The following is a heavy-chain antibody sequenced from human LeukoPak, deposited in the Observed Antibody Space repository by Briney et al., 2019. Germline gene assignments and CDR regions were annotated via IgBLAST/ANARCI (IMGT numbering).Heavy chain of an antibody. CDR3: ARDRYSSSWYWFDP. Sequence: SQTLSLTCAVSGGSISSGGYSWSWIRQPPGKGLEWIGYIYHSGSTYYNPSLKSRVTISVDRSKNQFSLKLSSVTAADTAVYYCARDRYSSSWYWFDPRGQGTLVTVSS. CDR1: GGSISSGGYS. D-gene: IGHD6-13*01. V-gene: IGHV4-30-2*01. J-gene: IGHJ5*02. CDR2: IYHSGST.